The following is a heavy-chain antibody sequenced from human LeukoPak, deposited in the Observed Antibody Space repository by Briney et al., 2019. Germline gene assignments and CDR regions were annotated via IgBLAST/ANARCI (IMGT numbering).Heavy chain of an antibody. J-gene: IGHJ4*02. Sequence: GASVRVSCKASGYTFTSYGISWGRQAPGQGLEWMGWSSAYNDNPNYVQKLQGRGTMTTDTSTSTAYMELRSLRSDDTAVYYCAHGGVYGDYAFDYWGQGTLVTVSS. CDR1: GYTFTSYG. D-gene: IGHD4-17*01. CDR3: AHGGVYGDYAFDY. CDR2: SSAYNDNP. V-gene: IGHV1-18*01.